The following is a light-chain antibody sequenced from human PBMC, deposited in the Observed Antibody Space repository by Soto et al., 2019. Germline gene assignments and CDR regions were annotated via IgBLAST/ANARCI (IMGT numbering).Light chain of an antibody. J-gene: IGKJ1*01. V-gene: IGKV1-27*01. Sequence: DIQMTQSPSSLSASVGDRVTITCRASQDIGNSLAWYQQRPGKVPKILIYGASALQSGVPSRFSGSGSGTDFTLTISNLQPEDFATYYCQKYNRAPGTFGQGTKVDIK. CDR2: GAS. CDR1: QDIGNS. CDR3: QKYNRAPGT.